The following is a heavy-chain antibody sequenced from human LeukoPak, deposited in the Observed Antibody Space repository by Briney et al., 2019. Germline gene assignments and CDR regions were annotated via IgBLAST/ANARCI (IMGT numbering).Heavy chain of an antibody. V-gene: IGHV3-9*01. CDR1: GFTFDDYA. CDR3: ATHVAAAGCFDY. J-gene: IGHJ4*02. CDR2: ISWNSGSI. D-gene: IGHD6-13*01. Sequence: GGSLRLSCAASGFTFDDYAMHWVRQAPGKGLEWVSGISWNSGSIGYADSVKGRFTISRDNAKNSLYLQMNSLRAEDTALYYCATHVAAAGCFDYWGQGTLVTVSS.